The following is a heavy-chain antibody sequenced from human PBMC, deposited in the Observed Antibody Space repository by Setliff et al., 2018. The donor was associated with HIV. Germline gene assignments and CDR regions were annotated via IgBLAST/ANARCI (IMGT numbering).Heavy chain of an antibody. CDR1: GGSISTSSYY. D-gene: IGHD3-10*01. Sequence: PSETLSLTCTVSGGSISTSSYYWGWIRQSPGKGLEWIGSMYYSGTTYENPSLKSRVTISVDTSKNQFSLKLSFVTAADTAVYYCARSGSDYKWFDPWGQGTLVTVSS. CDR2: MYYSGTT. V-gene: IGHV4-39*07. CDR3: ARSGSDYKWFDP. J-gene: IGHJ5*02.